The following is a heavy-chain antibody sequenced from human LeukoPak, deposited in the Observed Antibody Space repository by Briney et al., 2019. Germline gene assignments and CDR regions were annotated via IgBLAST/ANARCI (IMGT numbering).Heavy chain of an antibody. V-gene: IGHV4-4*02. CDR1: GGSISTNW. J-gene: IGHJ4*02. Sequence: PSGTLSLTCAVSGGSISTNWWSWVRQSPGEGLEWIGEAFHSGTSNYKPSLKSRVTISLDKSKNQFSLSLSSVTAADTAVYYCARHTSLSGQRGFDSWGQGILVTVSS. CDR3: ARHTSLSGQRGFDS. CDR2: AFHSGTS. D-gene: IGHD1-1*01.